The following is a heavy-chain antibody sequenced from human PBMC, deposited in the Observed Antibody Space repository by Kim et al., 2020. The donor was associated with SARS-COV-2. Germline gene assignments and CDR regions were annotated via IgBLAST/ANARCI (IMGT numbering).Heavy chain of an antibody. V-gene: IGHV3-21*01. CDR3: ARDLSSSWYDYYYGMDV. CDR1: GFTFSSYS. CDR2: ISSSSSYI. D-gene: IGHD6-13*01. J-gene: IGHJ6*02. Sequence: GGSLRLSCAASGFTFSSYSMNWVRQAPGKGLEWVSSISSSSSYIYYADSVKGRFTISRDNAKNSLYLQMNSLRAEDTAVYYCARDLSSSWYDYYYGMDVWGQGTTVTVSS.